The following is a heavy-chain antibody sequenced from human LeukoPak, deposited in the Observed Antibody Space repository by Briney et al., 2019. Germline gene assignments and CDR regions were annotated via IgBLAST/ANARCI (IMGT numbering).Heavy chain of an antibody. J-gene: IGHJ4*02. Sequence: GGSLRLSCAASGFTFSSYPMNWVRQAPGKGLEWVSFISSTSGTTFYADSVKGRFTISRDSAKNSLYLQMNSLRDEDTAVYYCARDMGVRGLIDYWGQGTLVTVSS. CDR2: ISSTSGTT. V-gene: IGHV3-48*02. D-gene: IGHD4-17*01. CDR3: ARDMGVRGLIDY. CDR1: GFTFSSYP.